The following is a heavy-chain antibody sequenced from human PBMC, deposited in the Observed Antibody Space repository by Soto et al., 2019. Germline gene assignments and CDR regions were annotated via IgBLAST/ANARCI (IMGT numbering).Heavy chain of an antibody. CDR1: GDSINNYY. V-gene: IGHV4-59*01. J-gene: IGHJ6*02. Sequence: SEALSLTCTVSGDSINNYYWTLIRQPPGKGLEWIGYIYDSGSTSYNPSLKSRLTISVDTSKNQFSLKLKSVTAADTAVYYCARGTKYYNQGMDVWGQGTTVTVSS. CDR2: IYDSGST. CDR3: ARGTKYYNQGMDV.